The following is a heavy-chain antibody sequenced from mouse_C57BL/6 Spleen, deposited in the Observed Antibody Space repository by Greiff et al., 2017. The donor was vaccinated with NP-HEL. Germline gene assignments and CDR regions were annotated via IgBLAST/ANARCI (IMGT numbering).Heavy chain of an antibody. CDR2: ISYDGSN. CDR3: ARVRWLLPFDY. D-gene: IGHD2-3*01. V-gene: IGHV3-6*01. J-gene: IGHJ2*01. CDR1: GYSITSGYY. Sequence: EVKLMESGPGLVKPSQSLSLTCSVTGYSITSGYYWNWIRQFPGNKLEWMGYISYDGSNNYNPSLKNRISITRDTSKNQFFLKLNSVTTEDTATYYCARVRWLLPFDYWGQGTTLTVSS.